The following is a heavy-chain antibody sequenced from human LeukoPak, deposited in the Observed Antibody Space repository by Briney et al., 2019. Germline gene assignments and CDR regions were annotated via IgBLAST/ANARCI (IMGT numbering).Heavy chain of an antibody. J-gene: IGHJ4*02. CDR3: ARGYNYYDSGGYYRAFDN. CDR1: EFTVNSHY. Sequence: GGSLRLSCAASEFTVNSHYMSWVRQAPGKGLEWVSVIYSGGSPYYADSVKGRFTISRDNSKNTVYLQMNSLRAEDTAVYYCARGYNYYDSGGYYRAFDNWGQGTLVTVSS. V-gene: IGHV3-53*01. CDR2: IYSGGSP. D-gene: IGHD3-22*01.